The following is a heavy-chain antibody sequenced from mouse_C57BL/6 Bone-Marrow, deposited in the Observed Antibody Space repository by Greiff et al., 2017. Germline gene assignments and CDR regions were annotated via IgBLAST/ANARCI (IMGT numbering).Heavy chain of an antibody. Sequence: VQLQQPGAELVQPGASVKMSCKASGYTFTSYWITWVKQRPGQGLEWIGDIYPGSGSTNYNEKFKSKATLTGDTSSSTAYMQLSSLTSEDSAVYYCARLGYYTWFAYWGQGTLVTVSA. CDR2: IYPGSGST. CDR1: GYTFTSYW. CDR3: ARLGYYTWFAY. V-gene: IGHV1-55*01. J-gene: IGHJ3*01. D-gene: IGHD2-3*01.